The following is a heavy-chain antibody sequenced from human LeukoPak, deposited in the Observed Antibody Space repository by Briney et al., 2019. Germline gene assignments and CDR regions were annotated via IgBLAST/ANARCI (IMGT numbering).Heavy chain of an antibody. CDR3: ASGYGDYDPYYYYGMDV. CDR1: GYTFTGYY. V-gene: IGHV1-2*02. D-gene: IGHD4-17*01. J-gene: IGHJ6*02. CDR2: INPNSGGT. Sequence: ASVKVSCKASGYTFTGYYMHWVRQAPGQGLEWMGWINPNSGGTNYAQKFQGRVTMTRGTSISTAYMELSRLRSDDTAVYYCASGYGDYDPYYYYGMDVWGQGTTVTVSS.